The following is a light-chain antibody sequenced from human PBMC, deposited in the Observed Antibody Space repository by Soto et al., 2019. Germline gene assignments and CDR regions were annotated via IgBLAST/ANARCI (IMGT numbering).Light chain of an antibody. J-gene: IGLJ1*01. CDR2: EVS. V-gene: IGLV2-14*01. Sequence: QSALTQPASVSGSPGQSITISCTGTSSSVGAFDYVSWYQQHPGRAPKLLIYEVSNRPSGVSNRFSGSKSGNTASLTISGLQAEDEADYYCSSYITTSTRVFGTGTKVTVL. CDR3: SSYITTSTRV. CDR1: SSSVGAFDY.